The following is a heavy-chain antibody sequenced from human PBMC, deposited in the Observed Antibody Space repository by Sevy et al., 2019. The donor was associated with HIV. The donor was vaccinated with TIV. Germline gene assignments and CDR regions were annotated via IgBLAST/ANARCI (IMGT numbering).Heavy chain of an antibody. CDR1: GFTFSSYA. J-gene: IGHJ4*02. CDR2: ISYDGSNK. CDR3: ARLDCSGGSCGYFDY. Sequence: GGSLRLSCAASGFTFSSYAMHWVRQAPGKGLEWVAVISYDGSNKYYADSVKGRFTISRDNSKNTLYLQMNSLRAEDTAVYYCARLDCSGGSCGYFDYWGQGTLVPVSS. V-gene: IGHV3-30-3*01. D-gene: IGHD2-15*01.